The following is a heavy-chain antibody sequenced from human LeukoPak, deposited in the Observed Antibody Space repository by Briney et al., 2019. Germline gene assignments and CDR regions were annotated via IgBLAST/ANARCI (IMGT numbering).Heavy chain of an antibody. D-gene: IGHD3-10*01. CDR1: GFTFSSYS. CDR2: ISSSSSYI. Sequence: GGSLRLSCAASGFTFSSYSMNWVRQAPGKGLEWVSSISSSSSYIYYTDSVKGRFTISRDNAKNSLYLQMNSLRAEDTAVYYCGRDPSFRFGGLLSFDYWGRGTLVTVSS. CDR3: GRDPSFRFGGLLSFDY. V-gene: IGHV3-21*01. J-gene: IGHJ4*02.